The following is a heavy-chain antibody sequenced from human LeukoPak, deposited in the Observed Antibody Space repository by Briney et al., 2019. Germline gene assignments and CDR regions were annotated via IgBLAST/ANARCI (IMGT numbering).Heavy chain of an antibody. CDR3: AKAGHIGWDYFDY. CDR2: IGGRGDST. V-gene: IGHV3-23*01. D-gene: IGHD3-16*01. J-gene: IGHJ4*02. Sequence: GGSLRLSCAASGFTFSSYWMSWVRQAPGKGLEWVSAIGGRGDSTYYADSVKGRFTISRDNSKNMLYLQMNSLRAEDTAVYYCAKAGHIGWDYFDYWGQGTLVTVSS. CDR1: GFTFSSYW.